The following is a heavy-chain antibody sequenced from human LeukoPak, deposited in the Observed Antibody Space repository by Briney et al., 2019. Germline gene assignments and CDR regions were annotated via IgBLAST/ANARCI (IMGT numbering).Heavy chain of an antibody. Sequence: SGPTLVKPTQTLTLTCTFSGFSLSTSGVGVGWIRQPPGKALEWLALIYWDDDKRYSPSLKSRLTITKDTSKNQVVLTMTNMDPVDTATYYCAHRHPSPYDILTGYYNYYFDYWGQGTLVTVSS. D-gene: IGHD3-9*01. CDR2: IYWDDDK. V-gene: IGHV2-5*02. J-gene: IGHJ4*02. CDR3: AHRHPSPYDILTGYYNYYFDY. CDR1: GFSLSTSGVG.